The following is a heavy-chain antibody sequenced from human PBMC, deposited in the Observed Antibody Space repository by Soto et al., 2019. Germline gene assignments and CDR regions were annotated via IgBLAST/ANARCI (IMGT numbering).Heavy chain of an antibody. V-gene: IGHV1-69*08. J-gene: IGHJ4*02. CDR1: GGTFSSYT. CDR2: IIPILGIA. Sequence: QVQLVQSGAEVKKPGSSVKVSCKASGGTFSSYTISWVRQAPGQGLEWMGRIIPILGIANYAQKFQGRVTITADKPXXTAYLELSSLRSEDTAVYYCAREGDSSSWYGNFAYWGQGPLVTVSS. D-gene: IGHD6-13*01. CDR3: AREGDSSSWYGNFAY.